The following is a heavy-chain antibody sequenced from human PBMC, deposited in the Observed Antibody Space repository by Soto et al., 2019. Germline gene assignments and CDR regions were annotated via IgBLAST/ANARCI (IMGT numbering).Heavy chain of an antibody. CDR1: GGTFSSYT. CDR2: IIPILGIA. CDR3: ARDQSSGWYNYFVY. Sequence: GASVKVSCKASGGTFSSYTISWVRQAPGQGLEWMGRIIPILGIANYAQKFQGRVTITADKSTSTAYMELSSLRSEDTAVYYCARDQSSGWYNYFVYWGQGTLVTVSS. V-gene: IGHV1-69*04. J-gene: IGHJ4*02. D-gene: IGHD6-19*01.